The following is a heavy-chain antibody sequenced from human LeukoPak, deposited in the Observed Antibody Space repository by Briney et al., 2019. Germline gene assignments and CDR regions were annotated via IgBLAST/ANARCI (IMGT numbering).Heavy chain of an antibody. CDR2: INPKSDGT. V-gene: IGHV1-2*02. CDR3: ARPQGDDSSGSFDY. CDR1: GYTFTGYY. D-gene: IGHD3-22*01. J-gene: IGHJ4*02. Sequence: ASVKVSCKASGYTFTGYYMHWVRQAPGQGLEWMGWINPKSDGTNYAQKFQGRVTMTRDTSITTAYMELSRLRSDDTAVYYCARPQGDDSSGSFDYWGQGTLVTVSS.